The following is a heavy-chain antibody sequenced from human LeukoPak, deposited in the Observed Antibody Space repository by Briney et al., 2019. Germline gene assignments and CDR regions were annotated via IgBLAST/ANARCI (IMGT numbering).Heavy chain of an antibody. CDR1: GFNFANHA. CDR2: ISGGGDII. D-gene: IGHD2-21*02. V-gene: IGHV3-23*01. J-gene: IGHJ4*02. CDR3: VREDTPATANY. Sequence: GSLRLSCAASGFNFANHAMSWVRQTPGKGLEWVSAISGGGDIIYYADSVKGRFTISRDNSKDTLFLQMHSLRPGDTAVYYCVREDTPATANYWGQGTLVTISS.